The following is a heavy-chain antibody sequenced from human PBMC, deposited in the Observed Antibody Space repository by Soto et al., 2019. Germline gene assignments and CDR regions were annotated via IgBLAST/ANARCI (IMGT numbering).Heavy chain of an antibody. D-gene: IGHD2-21*01. J-gene: IGHJ3*02. V-gene: IGHV4-34*01. CDR1: GGSFSGYY. Sequence: TLSLTCAVYGGSFSGYYWSWIRQPPGKGLEWIGEINHSGSTNYNPSLKSRVTISVDTSKNQFSLKLSSVTAADTAVYYCARPSYSDAFDIWGQGTMVTVSS. CDR2: INHSGST. CDR3: ARPSYSDAFDI.